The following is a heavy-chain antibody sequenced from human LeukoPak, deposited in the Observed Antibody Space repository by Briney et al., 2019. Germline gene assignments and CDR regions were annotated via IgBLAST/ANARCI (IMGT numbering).Heavy chain of an antibody. J-gene: IGHJ4*02. CDR1: GFTFSNYA. Sequence: GGSLRLSCAASGFTFSNYAMHWVRQAPGKGLEWVALIWYDGRTKFHADSVKGRFTISRDNSKDTLYLQMDSLRDEDTAVYYCAREWGRIAVAGGPGYWGQGSRVTVSS. CDR2: IWYDGRTK. D-gene: IGHD6-19*01. V-gene: IGHV3-33*08. CDR3: AREWGRIAVAGGPGY.